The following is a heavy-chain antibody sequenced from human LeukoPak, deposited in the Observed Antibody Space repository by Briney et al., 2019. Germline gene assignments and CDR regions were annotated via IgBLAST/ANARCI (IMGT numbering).Heavy chain of an antibody. CDR1: GFTFDDYA. Sequence: GGSLRLSCAASGFTFDDYAMHWVRQAPGKGLEWVSGISWNSGSRGYADSVKGRFTISRDNAKNSLYLQMNSLRAEDTALYYCAKDVRGTVTTFPYYYYGMDVWGQGTTVTVSS. J-gene: IGHJ6*02. V-gene: IGHV3-9*01. CDR2: ISWNSGSR. D-gene: IGHD4-17*01. CDR3: AKDVRGTVTTFPYYYYGMDV.